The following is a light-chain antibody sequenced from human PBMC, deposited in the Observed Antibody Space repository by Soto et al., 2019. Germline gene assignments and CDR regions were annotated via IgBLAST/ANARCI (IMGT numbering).Light chain of an antibody. CDR3: QQYENYWT. J-gene: IGKJ1*01. Sequence: EIVLTQSPATLSLSPGERATLSCRASQSVSSSLAWYQQKPGQAPRLLIYDASNLDSGVPSRFSGSGSGTEFSLTISNLQPDDFATYYCQQYENYWTFGQGTRVEIK. CDR1: QSVSSS. V-gene: IGKV3-11*01. CDR2: DAS.